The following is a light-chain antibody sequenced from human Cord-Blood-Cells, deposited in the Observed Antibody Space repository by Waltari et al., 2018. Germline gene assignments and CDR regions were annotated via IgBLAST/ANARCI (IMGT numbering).Light chain of an antibody. J-gene: IGLJ3*02. Sequence: QSALTQPASVSGSPGQSITISCTGTSSDVGGYNYVFWYQQHPGKAPKLMIYDVSKRPSGVSNRCSGSKSGNTASLTISGLQAEDEADYYCSSYTSSSTWVFGGGTKLTVL. CDR3: SSYTSSSTWV. CDR1: SSDVGGYNY. CDR2: DVS. V-gene: IGLV2-14*01.